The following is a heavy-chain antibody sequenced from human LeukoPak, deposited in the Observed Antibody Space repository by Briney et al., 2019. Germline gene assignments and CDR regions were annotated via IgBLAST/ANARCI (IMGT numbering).Heavy chain of an antibody. CDR3: ARSPAATLGY. CDR2: INHSGST. Sequence: SETLSLTCAVYGGSFSGYYWSWIRQPPGKGLEWIGEINHSGSTNYNPSLKSRVTISVDTSKNQFSLKLSSVTAADTAVYYCARSPAATLGYWGQGTLVTVSS. J-gene: IGHJ4*02. V-gene: IGHV4-34*01. CDR1: GGSFSGYY. D-gene: IGHD2-15*01.